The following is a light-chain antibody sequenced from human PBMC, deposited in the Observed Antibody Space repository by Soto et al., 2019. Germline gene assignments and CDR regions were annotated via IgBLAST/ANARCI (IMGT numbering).Light chain of an antibody. V-gene: IGKV3-20*01. CDR2: GAS. CDR3: AQYASSPLT. Sequence: EIVLTQSPGTLSLSPGERATLSCRASQSIGRNFLAWYQQKPGQAPRLLIHGASSRATGIPDRFSGSASGTDCILTISRLEPEDCAVYYCAQYASSPLTFGGGTRVEIK. J-gene: IGKJ4*01. CDR1: QSIGRNF.